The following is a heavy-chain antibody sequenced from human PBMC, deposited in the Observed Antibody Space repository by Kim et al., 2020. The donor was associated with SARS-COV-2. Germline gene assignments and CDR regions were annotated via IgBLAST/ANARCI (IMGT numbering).Heavy chain of an antibody. V-gene: IGHV1-69*05. Sequence: KFQGRVTITRDESTSTAYVKVSSLRAEDAAVYYCAATLWFGDRGGAFDCWGQGTLVTVSS. D-gene: IGHD3-10*01. J-gene: IGHJ4*01. CDR3: AATLWFGDRGGAFDC.